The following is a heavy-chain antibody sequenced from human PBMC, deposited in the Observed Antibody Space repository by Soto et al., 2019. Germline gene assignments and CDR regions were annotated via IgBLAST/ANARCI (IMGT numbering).Heavy chain of an antibody. CDR1: SGSISSSSYY. D-gene: IGHD4-17*01. CDR2: IYYSGST. CDR3: ARQTTVTYFDY. Sequence: PSEALSLTCTVSSGSISSSSYYWGWIRQPPGKGLEWIGSIYYSGSTYYNPSLKSRVTISVDTSKNQFSLKLSSVTAADTAVYYCARQTTVTYFDYWGQGTLVTVSS. V-gene: IGHV4-39*01. J-gene: IGHJ4*02.